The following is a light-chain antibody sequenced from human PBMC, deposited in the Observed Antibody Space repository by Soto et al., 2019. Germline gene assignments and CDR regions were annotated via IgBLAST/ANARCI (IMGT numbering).Light chain of an antibody. CDR2: EVS. CDR1: CSDVGGYNY. V-gene: IGLV2-8*01. Sequence: QSVLTPPPCASGCPGQSVTISCTGTCSDVGGYNYVSWYQQHPGKAPKLMIYEVSKRPSGVPDRFSGSKSGNTASLTVSGLQAEDEADYYCSSYAGSNIYVFGTGTKVTVL. CDR3: SSYAGSNIYV. J-gene: IGLJ1*01.